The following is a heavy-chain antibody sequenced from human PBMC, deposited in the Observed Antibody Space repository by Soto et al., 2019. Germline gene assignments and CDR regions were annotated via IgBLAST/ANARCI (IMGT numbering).Heavy chain of an antibody. Sequence: QVQLVESGGGLVKPGGSLRLSCAASGFTFSDYYMSWIRQAPGKGLEWVSYISSSGSTIYYADSVKGRFTISRDNAKNSLYLQMNIQRDEDTAVYYCARAYGDYKDYYCYYYMDVWGKGTTVTVSS. CDR2: ISSSGSTI. CDR3: ARAYGDYKDYYCYYYMDV. J-gene: IGHJ6*03. D-gene: IGHD4-17*01. V-gene: IGHV3-11*01. CDR1: GFTFSDYY.